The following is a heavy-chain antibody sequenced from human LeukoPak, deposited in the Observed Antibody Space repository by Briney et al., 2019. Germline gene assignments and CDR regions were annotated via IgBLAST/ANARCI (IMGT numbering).Heavy chain of an antibody. CDR3: SKWNGYGDY. J-gene: IGHJ4*02. Sequence: GGSLRLSCAASGFSFSNSGMSWVRQAPAKGLEWVAGISGGGANTHYADSVKGRFTISRDNSKNTLFLQMNSLRDEDTAIYYCSKWNGYGDYWGQGALVTVSS. V-gene: IGHV3-23*01. CDR1: GFSFSNSG. D-gene: IGHD1-1*01. CDR2: ISGGGANT.